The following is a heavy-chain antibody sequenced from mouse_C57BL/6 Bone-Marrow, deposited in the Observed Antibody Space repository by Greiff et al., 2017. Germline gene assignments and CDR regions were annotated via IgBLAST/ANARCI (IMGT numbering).Heavy chain of an antibody. CDR1: GYTFTDYY. CDR2: INPYNGGT. Sequence: VQLQQSGPVLVKPGASVKMSCKASGYTFTDYYMNWVKQSHGKSLEWIGVINPYNGGTSYNQKFKGKATLTVDKSFSTAYMELNSLTSEDSAVYYCARRWLLWYFDVWGTGTTVTVSS. D-gene: IGHD2-3*01. V-gene: IGHV1-19*01. CDR3: ARRWLLWYFDV. J-gene: IGHJ1*03.